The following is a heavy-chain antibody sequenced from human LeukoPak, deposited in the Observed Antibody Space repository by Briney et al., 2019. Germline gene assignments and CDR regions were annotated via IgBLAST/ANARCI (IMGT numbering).Heavy chain of an antibody. Sequence: GGSLRLSCAASGFTFSSYTMHWVRQAPGKGLEWVAVIPYDGSFKYYADSVKGRFTISRDNFKNTLYLQMNSLRAEDTAVYFCAKAKDSSTWYLILDYWGQGILVTVSS. CDR3: AKAKDSSTWYLILDY. J-gene: IGHJ4*02. D-gene: IGHD6-13*01. V-gene: IGHV3-30*07. CDR2: IPYDGSFK. CDR1: GFTFSSYT.